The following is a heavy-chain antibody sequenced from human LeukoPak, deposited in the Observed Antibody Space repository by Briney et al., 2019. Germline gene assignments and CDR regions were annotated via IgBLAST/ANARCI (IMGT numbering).Heavy chain of an antibody. CDR1: GGSISSYY. D-gene: IGHD6-13*01. Sequence: SETLSLTCTVSGGSISSYYWSWIRQPPGKGLEWIGYIYYSGSTNYNPSLKSRVTISVDTSKNQFSLKLSSVTAADTAVYYCARMDIAAAGDGLDYWGQGTLVTVSS. J-gene: IGHJ4*02. V-gene: IGHV4-59*08. CDR2: IYYSGST. CDR3: ARMDIAAAGDGLDY.